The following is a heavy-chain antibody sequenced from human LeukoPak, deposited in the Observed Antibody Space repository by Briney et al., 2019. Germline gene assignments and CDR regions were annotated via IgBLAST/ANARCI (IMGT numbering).Heavy chain of an antibody. J-gene: IGHJ4*02. Sequence: SETLSLTCTVSGGSISSYYWSWIRQPPGKGLEWIGYIYYSGSTNYNPSLKSRVTISVDTSKNQCSLKLSSVTAADTAVYYCAREGLRKTIDYWGQGTLVTVSS. CDR1: GGSISSYY. CDR3: AREGLRKTIDY. V-gene: IGHV4-59*01. CDR2: IYYSGST. D-gene: IGHD2-15*01.